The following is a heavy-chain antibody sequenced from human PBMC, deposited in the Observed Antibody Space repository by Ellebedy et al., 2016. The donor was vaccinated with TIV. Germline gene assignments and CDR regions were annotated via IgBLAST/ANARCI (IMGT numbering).Heavy chain of an antibody. CDR1: GYTFTSYY. D-gene: IGHD3-10*01. V-gene: IGHV1-46*01. J-gene: IGHJ4*02. CDR3: ARSTVRGKYYFDY. CDR2: INPSGGST. Sequence: AASVKVSCKASGYTFTSYYMHWVRQAPGLGLEWMEIINPSGGSTSYAQKFQGRITVTRDTSTSTLYMELSSLRSEDTAVYYCARSTVRGKYYFDYWGQGTLVTVSS.